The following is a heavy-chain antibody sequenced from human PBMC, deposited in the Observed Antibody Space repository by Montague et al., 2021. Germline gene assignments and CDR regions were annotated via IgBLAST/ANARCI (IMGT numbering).Heavy chain of an antibody. J-gene: IGHJ5*02. CDR3: ARVFSIWYVGWFDP. Sequence: SETLSLTRTVSGASITSNIYYWGWTRQSPGKGLEWIGSIYYSGNSFYQPSLKSRITMAVDTSKNQFSLKLSSVTAADTAIYYCARVFSIWYVGWFDPWGQGTLVTASS. V-gene: IGHV4-39*07. CDR1: GASITSNIYY. CDR2: IYYSGNS. D-gene: IGHD6-13*01.